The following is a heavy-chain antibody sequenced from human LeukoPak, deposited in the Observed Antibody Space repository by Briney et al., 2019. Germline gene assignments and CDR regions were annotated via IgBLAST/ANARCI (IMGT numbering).Heavy chain of an antibody. CDR2: IYSSGST. D-gene: IGHD3-9*01. Sequence: SETLSLTCTVSGDSISRSHFYWGWIRQPPGKGLEWIGNIYSSGSTYYKPSLKSRVTMSIDTSKNHFSLKMKSVTVADTAVYYCARFDRFTANSYFDLWGQGTLVTVSS. CDR1: GDSISRSHFY. CDR3: ARFDRFTANSYFDL. J-gene: IGHJ4*02. V-gene: IGHV4-39*02.